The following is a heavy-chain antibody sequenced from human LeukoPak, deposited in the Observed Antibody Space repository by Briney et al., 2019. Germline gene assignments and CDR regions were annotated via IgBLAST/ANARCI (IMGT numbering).Heavy chain of an antibody. CDR3: AKAFGLPRNGIDV. J-gene: IGHJ6*02. CDR2: INRGGDTT. V-gene: IGHV3-23*01. CDR1: GFTFSTYW. Sequence: LSGGSLRLSCAASGFTFSTYWMRWVRQAPGKGLERVSAINRGGDTTYYADSVKGRFTISRDDSKNKLYLQMNSLRAEDTAVYYCAKAFGLPRNGIDVWGLGTTVTVSS. D-gene: IGHD3-16*01.